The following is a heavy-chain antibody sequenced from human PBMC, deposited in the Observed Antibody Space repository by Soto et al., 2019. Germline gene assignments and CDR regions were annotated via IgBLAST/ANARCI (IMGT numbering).Heavy chain of an antibody. Sequence: QVQLQQWGAGLLKPSETLSLTCAVYGGSFSGYYWSWIRQPPGKGLEWIGEINHSGSTNYNPSLKSRVPLSVDTSKNQFSLKLSSVPAADTAVYYCARGQVNYYGSGSYRGYGMDVWGQGTTVTVSS. CDR1: GGSFSGYY. CDR3: ARGQVNYYGSGSYRGYGMDV. CDR2: INHSGST. D-gene: IGHD3-10*01. J-gene: IGHJ6*02. V-gene: IGHV4-34*01.